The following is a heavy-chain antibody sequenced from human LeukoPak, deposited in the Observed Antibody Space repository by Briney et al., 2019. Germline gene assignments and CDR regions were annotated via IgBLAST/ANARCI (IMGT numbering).Heavy chain of an antibody. J-gene: IGHJ4*02. V-gene: IGHV3-53*01. D-gene: IGHD3-22*01. Sequence: GSLRLSCAASGFTVRSSYMTWVRQAPGKGLEWVSIIFSGGLTYYAESVRGRFTISRDTSENTLNLQMNSLKVEDPAVYYCARIHSGSLDYWGQGTLVTVSS. CDR3: ARIHSGSLDY. CDR1: GFTVRSSY. CDR2: IFSGGLT.